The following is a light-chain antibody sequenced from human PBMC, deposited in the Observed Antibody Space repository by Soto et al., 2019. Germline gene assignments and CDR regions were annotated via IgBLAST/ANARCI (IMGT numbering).Light chain of an antibody. J-gene: IGLJ2*01. CDR2: LNSDGSH. Sequence: QLVLTQSPSASASLGASVKLTCTLSSCHSSYAIAWHQQQPEKGPRYLMKLNSDGSHSKGDGIPDRFSGSSSGAERYLTISSLQSEDEADYYCQTWGTGIHVVFGGGTQLTVL. CDR3: QTWGTGIHVV. V-gene: IGLV4-69*01. CDR1: SCHSSYA.